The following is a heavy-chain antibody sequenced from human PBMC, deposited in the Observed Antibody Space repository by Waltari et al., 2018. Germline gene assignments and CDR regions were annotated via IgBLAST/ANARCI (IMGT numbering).Heavy chain of an antibody. V-gene: IGHV1-69-2*01. CDR1: GYTFTDFY. CDR2: VNTEDGET. CDR3: VVGGYCSPAICPWDY. Sequence: EVQVVQSGAEVKKPGATVKISCKASGYTFTDFYIHWLQLAPGKGLEWMGRVNTEDGETMYGMKFSDRITMTADTSTNTAYMELSSLRSADTAVYYCVVGGYCSPAICPWDYWGQGTLVTVSS. D-gene: IGHD2-15*01. J-gene: IGHJ4*02.